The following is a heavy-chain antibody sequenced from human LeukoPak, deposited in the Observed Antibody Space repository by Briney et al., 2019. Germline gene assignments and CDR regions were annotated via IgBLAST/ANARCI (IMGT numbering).Heavy chain of an antibody. V-gene: IGHV3-30*04. D-gene: IGHD1-26*01. CDR2: ISHDDSNK. CDR1: GFTFSSYT. CDR3: ARGRFYSWELRGAFDV. Sequence: GGSLRLSCAASGFTFSSYTMHWVRQAPGRGLEWVALISHDDSNKYYADSVKGRFTISRDNPANTLYLQMNSLRADDTAVYYCARGRFYSWELRGAFDVWGQGTMVTVSS. J-gene: IGHJ3*01.